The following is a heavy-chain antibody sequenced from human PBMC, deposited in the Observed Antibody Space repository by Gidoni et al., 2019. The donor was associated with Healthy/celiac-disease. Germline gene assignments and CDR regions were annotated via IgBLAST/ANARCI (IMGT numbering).Heavy chain of an antibody. CDR2: IYWDDDK. CDR3: AHSGVYDILTGNTREPTCFDY. Sequence: QITLKESGPTLVKPTQTLTLTCTFSGFSLSTSGVGVGWIRQPPGKALEWLALIYWDDDKRYSPSLKSRLTITKDTSKNQVVLTMTNMDPVDTATYYCAHSGVYDILTGNTREPTCFDYWGQGTLVTVSS. D-gene: IGHD3-9*01. CDR1: GFSLSTSGVG. J-gene: IGHJ4*02. V-gene: IGHV2-5*02.